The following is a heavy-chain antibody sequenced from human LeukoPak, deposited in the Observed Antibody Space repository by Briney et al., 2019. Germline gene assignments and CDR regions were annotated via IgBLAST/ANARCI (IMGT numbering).Heavy chain of an antibody. CDR1: GGSISSYY. V-gene: IGHV4-59*01. CDR3: ARGHSSGWFPGVYHNYMDV. D-gene: IGHD6-19*01. Sequence: ETLSLTCTVSGGSISSYYWSWIRQPPGKGLEWIGHIYDSGSTNYNPSLKSRVTISADTSKNQFSLKLTSVTAADTAIYYCARGHSSGWFPGVYHNYMDVWGKGTTVTVSS. J-gene: IGHJ6*03. CDR2: IYDSGST.